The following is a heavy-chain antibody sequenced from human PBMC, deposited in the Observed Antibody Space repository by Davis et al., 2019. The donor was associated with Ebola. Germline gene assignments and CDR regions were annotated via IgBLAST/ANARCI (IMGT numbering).Heavy chain of an antibody. V-gene: IGHV3-9*01. Sequence: GGSLRLSCAASGFTFDDYAMHWVRQAPGKGLEWVSGISWNSGSIGYADSVKGRFTISRDNAKNTLYLQMNSLRAEDTAVYYCAKADWKYYYYGMDVWGQGTTVTVSS. CDR2: ISWNSGSI. CDR1: GFTFDDYA. CDR3: AKADWKYYYYGMDV. D-gene: IGHD1-1*01. J-gene: IGHJ6*02.